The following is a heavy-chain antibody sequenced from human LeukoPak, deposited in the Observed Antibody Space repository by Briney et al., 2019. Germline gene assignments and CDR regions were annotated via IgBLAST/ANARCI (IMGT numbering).Heavy chain of an antibody. J-gene: IGHJ4*02. D-gene: IGHD3-10*01. CDR1: GFTFSDFC. Sequence: GGSLRLSCAASGFTFSDFCMNWIRQAPGKGLEWVSSISSSGSIKYYADSVKGRFTISRDNAKNSLYLQMTSLRPEDTAVYYCARDSRTYYYGSGSLDYWGQGTPVTVTS. CDR2: ISSSGSIK. V-gene: IGHV3-11*04. CDR3: ARDSRTYYYGSGSLDY.